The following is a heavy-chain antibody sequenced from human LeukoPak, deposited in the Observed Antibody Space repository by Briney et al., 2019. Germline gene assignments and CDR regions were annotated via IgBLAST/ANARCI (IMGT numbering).Heavy chain of an antibody. Sequence: GESLKISCKGSGYSFTSYWIGWVRQMPGKGLEWMGIIYPGDSDTRYSPSFQGQVTISADKSIGTAYLQWSSLKASDTAMYYCAREATYYYDSSGQNDAFDIWGQGTMVTVSS. J-gene: IGHJ3*02. CDR3: AREATYYYDSSGQNDAFDI. CDR2: IYPGDSDT. V-gene: IGHV5-51*01. D-gene: IGHD3-22*01. CDR1: GYSFTSYW.